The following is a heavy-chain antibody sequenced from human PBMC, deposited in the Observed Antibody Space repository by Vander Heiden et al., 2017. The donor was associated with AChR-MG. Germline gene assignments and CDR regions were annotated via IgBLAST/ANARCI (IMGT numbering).Heavy chain of an antibody. CDR2: IKAGNGNT. V-gene: IGHV1-3*01. D-gene: IGHD6-19*01. CDR3: ARDSSGWYISYYFDY. Sequence: QVQLVQSGAEVKKPGASVKVSCTASGYTFTSYAMHWVRQAPGQRLEWRGWIKAGNGNTKYSQKFQGRVTITRDTSASTAYMELSSLRSEDTAVYYCARDSSGWYISYYFDYWGQGTLVTVSS. J-gene: IGHJ4*02. CDR1: GYTFTSYA.